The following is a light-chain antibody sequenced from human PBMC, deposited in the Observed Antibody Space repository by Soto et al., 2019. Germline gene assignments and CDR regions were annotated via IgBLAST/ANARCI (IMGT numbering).Light chain of an antibody. CDR1: TGAVTSGHY. J-gene: IGLJ2*01. CDR3: LLSYSGAQVV. V-gene: IGLV7-46*01. Sequence: QTVVTQEPSLTVSPGGTVTLTCGSSTGAVTSGHYPYWFQQKPGHAPRTLIYDTSNKHSWTPARFSGSLLGGKAALTLSGAQPEDEAEYYCLLSYSGAQVVFGGGTQLTVL. CDR2: DTS.